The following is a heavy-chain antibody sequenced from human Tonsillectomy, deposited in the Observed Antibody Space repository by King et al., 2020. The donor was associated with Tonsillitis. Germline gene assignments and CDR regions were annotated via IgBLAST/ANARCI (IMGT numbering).Heavy chain of an antibody. J-gene: IGHJ4*02. Sequence: VQLVESGSELKKPGASVKVSCKASGYSFTTYGMNWVRQAPGQGLEWMGWINTNTGNPTYAQGFTGRFVFSLDTSVSTAYLQISSLKAEDTAVYYCARDLPVGVFYDNSGYYYYWGQGTLVTVSS. V-gene: IGHV7-4-1*02. D-gene: IGHD3-22*01. CDR2: INTNTGNP. CDR1: GYSFTTYG. CDR3: ARDLPVGVFYDNSGYYYY.